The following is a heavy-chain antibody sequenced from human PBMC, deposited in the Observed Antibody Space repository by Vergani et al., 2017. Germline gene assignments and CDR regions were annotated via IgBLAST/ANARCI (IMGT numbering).Heavy chain of an antibody. CDR1: GYTFTSHD. CDR2: MNPNSGNT. D-gene: IGHD2-21*01. Sequence: QVPLVQSGAEVKKPGASVKVSCKASGYTFTSHDINWVRQATGQGLEWMGWMNPNSGNTGYAQKFQGRVTFTRSTSINTAYMDLSSRGSEDTAVYYWARVWGDIDDWGQGTLVTVSS. V-gene: IGHV1-8*03. J-gene: IGHJ4*02. CDR3: ARVWGDIDD.